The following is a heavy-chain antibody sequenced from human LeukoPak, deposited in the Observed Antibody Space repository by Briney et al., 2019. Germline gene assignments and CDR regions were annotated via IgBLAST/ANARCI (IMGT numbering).Heavy chain of an antibody. CDR1: GGSISSGDHY. V-gene: IGHV4-61*02. CDR2: IHTTGRT. CDR3: ARNSVEQWLEGVYYFDY. J-gene: IGHJ4*02. D-gene: IGHD6-19*01. Sequence: PSETLSLTCSISGGSISSGDHYWTWIRQPAGKELEWIGRIHTTGRTNYNPSLKSRVYISVDTSKNQFSLKLSSVTAADTAVYYCARNSVEQWLEGVYYFDYWGQGTLVTVSS.